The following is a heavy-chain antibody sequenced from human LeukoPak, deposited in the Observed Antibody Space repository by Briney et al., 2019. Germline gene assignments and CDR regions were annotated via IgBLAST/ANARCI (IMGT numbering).Heavy chain of an antibody. CDR1: GFTFSSYW. CDR2: ISGSGGST. D-gene: IGHD3-9*01. J-gene: IGHJ4*02. Sequence: GGSLRLSCAASGFTFSSYWMSWVRQAPGKGLEWVSAISGSGGSTYYADSVKGRFTISRDNSKNTLYLQMNSLRAEDTAVYYCAIKDDILTGFDYWGQGTLVTVSS. V-gene: IGHV3-23*01. CDR3: AIKDDILTGFDY.